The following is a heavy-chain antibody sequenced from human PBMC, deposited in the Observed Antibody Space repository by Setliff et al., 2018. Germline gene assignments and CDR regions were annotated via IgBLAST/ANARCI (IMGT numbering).Heavy chain of an antibody. Sequence: GGSLRLSCAASGFTFSSYNMDWVRQAPGKGLEWVSYINSRGSTIFYADSVKGRFTISRDNAKNSLYLQMNGLRAEDTAVYYCARDLHWGFDYWGLGTLVTVSS. CDR3: ARDLHWGFDY. J-gene: IGHJ4*02. CDR2: INSRGSTI. CDR1: GFTFSSYN. V-gene: IGHV3-48*01. D-gene: IGHD7-27*01.